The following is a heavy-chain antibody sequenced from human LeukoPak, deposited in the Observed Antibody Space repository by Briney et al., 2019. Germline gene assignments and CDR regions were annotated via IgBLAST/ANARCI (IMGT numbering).Heavy chain of an antibody. J-gene: IGHJ4*02. CDR3: ARSKIEGQVDY. CDR1: GFSLSTGGLC. V-gene: IGHV2-70*11. Sequence: ESGPTLVNPTQTLTLTCTFSGFSLSTGGLCVSWIRQPPGKALEWLARIDWDDDKYYTTSLKTRLTISKDTSKNQVVLTMTNMDPVDTATYYCARSKIEGQVDYWGQGTMVTVSS. D-gene: IGHD3-22*01. CDR2: IDWDDDK.